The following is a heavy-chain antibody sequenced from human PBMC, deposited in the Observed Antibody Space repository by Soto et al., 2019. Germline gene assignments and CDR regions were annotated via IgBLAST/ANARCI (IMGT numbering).Heavy chain of an antibody. Sequence: GGSLRLSCAASGCTFSRYLMTWVRQAPGKGLEWVANIKQDGSEIYYVDSVKGRFTISRDNAENSLYLQMNSLRAEDTAVYYCARDPVCSGGSCYDYWGQGTLVTVSS. CDR1: GCTFSRYL. CDR2: IKQDGSEI. J-gene: IGHJ4*02. CDR3: ARDPVCSGGSCYDY. V-gene: IGHV3-7*01. D-gene: IGHD2-15*01.